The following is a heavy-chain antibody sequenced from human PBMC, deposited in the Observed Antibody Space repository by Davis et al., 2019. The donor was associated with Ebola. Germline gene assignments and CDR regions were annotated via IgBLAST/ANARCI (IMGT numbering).Heavy chain of an antibody. CDR3: ARGAGSGSYKSVDY. Sequence: ASVTVSCMASGYTFTSYDINWVRQATGQGLEWMGWMNPNSGNTGYAQKFQGRVTMTRNTSISTAYMELSSLGSEDTAVYYCARGAGSGSYKSVDYWGQGTLVTVSS. CDR2: MNPNSGNT. V-gene: IGHV1-8*01. CDR1: GYTFTSYD. J-gene: IGHJ4*02. D-gene: IGHD1-26*01.